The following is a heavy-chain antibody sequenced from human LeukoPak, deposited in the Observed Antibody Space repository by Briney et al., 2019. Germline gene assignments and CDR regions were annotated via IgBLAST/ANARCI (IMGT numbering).Heavy chain of an antibody. J-gene: IGHJ4*02. CDR2: IYSGGSA. V-gene: IGHV3-53*01. CDR1: GFTVSNNY. Sequence: GSLSLSCAASGFTVSNNYMSWVRQAPGKGLEWVSVIYSGGSAYYADSVKGRFTISRDNSKNTLYLQMNSLRAEDTAVYYCAGMYSSTYYFDYWGQGTLVTVSS. D-gene: IGHD6-6*01. CDR3: AGMYSSTYYFDY.